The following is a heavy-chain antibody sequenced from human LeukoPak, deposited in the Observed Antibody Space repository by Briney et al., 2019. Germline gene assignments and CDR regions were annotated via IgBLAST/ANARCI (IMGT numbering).Heavy chain of an antibody. V-gene: IGHV4-30-4*01. Sequence: PSETLSLTCTVSGGSISSGDYYWSWIRQPPGKGLEWIGYTYYSGSTYYNPSLKSRATISVDTSKNQFSLKLTSVTAADTAVYYCARPYYYNSRIDPWGQGTLVTVSS. CDR3: ARPYYYNSRIDP. CDR2: TYYSGST. CDR1: GGSISSGDYY. D-gene: IGHD3-22*01. J-gene: IGHJ5*02.